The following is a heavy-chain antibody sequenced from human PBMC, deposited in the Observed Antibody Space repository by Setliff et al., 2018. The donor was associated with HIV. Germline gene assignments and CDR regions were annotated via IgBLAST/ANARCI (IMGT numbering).Heavy chain of an antibody. Sequence: PSETLSLTCTVSGDSINSDNYYWSWIRQPAGKGLEWIGRIYTSGTTNYNPSLKTRVTFSVDTSKNQFSLRLSSVTAADTAVYYCARGRTQWPNYNYFDPWGLGTLVTVSS. CDR2: IYTSGTT. D-gene: IGHD6-19*01. J-gene: IGHJ5*02. CDR3: ARGRTQWPNYNYFDP. CDR1: GDSINSDNYY. V-gene: IGHV4-61*02.